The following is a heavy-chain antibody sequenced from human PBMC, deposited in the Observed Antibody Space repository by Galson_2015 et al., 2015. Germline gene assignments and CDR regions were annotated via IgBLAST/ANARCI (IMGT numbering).Heavy chain of an antibody. J-gene: IGHJ6*02. D-gene: IGHD2-2*01. V-gene: IGHV3-74*01. CDR2: INSDGSST. CDR1: GFTFSSYW. Sequence: SLRLSCAASGFTFSSYWMHWVRQAPGKGLVWVSRINSDGSSTSYADFVKGRFTISRDNAKNTLYLQMNSLRAEDTAVYYCARGTPNYYYYYGLDVWRQGTTVTVS. CDR3: ARGTPNYYYYYGLDV.